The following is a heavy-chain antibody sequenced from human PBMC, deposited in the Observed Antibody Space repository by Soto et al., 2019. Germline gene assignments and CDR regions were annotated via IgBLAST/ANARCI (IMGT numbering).Heavy chain of an antibody. J-gene: IGHJ4*02. CDR2: IIPILATT. V-gene: IGHV1-69*11. CDR3: ASPDYCTGGTCYPD. CDR1: GGTFSSYA. D-gene: IGHD2-15*01. Sequence: QVQLVQSGAEVNKPGSSVKVSCKASGGTFSSYAISWVRQAPGQGLEWMGGIIPILATTNYAQKFKGRVSITADASTNTAYMQMSSLRSEDTALYYCASPDYCTGGTCYPDWGQGTLVTVS.